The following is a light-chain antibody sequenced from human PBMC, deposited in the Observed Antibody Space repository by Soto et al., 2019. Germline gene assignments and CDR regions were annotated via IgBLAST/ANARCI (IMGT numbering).Light chain of an antibody. Sequence: QSALTQPASVSGSPGQSITFSCTGTSNDIGGYNYVSWYQQYPGKAPKLMIFDVSNRPSGVSYRFSGSKSGNTASLTISGLQAEDEADYYFSSYTSSSTLLFGGGTKLTVL. CDR3: SSYTSSSTLL. CDR2: DVS. CDR1: SNDIGGYNY. J-gene: IGLJ2*01. V-gene: IGLV2-14*01.